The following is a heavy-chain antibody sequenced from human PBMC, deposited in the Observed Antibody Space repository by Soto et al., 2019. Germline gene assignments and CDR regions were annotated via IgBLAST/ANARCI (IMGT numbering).Heavy chain of an antibody. CDR3: ARHRYSSGWYVY. Sequence: PGESLKISCKGSGYSFTNYWISWVRQMPGKGLEWMGTIDPSDSYTNYSPSFQGHVTISADKSISTAYLQWSSLKASDTAIYYCARHRYSSGWYVYWGQGTLVTVSS. V-gene: IGHV5-10-1*01. J-gene: IGHJ4*02. D-gene: IGHD6-19*01. CDR1: GYSFTNYW. CDR2: IDPSDSYT.